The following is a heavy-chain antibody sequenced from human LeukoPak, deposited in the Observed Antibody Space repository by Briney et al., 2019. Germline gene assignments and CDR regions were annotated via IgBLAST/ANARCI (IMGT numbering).Heavy chain of an antibody. J-gene: IGHJ6*02. V-gene: IGHV4-59*01. CDR1: GGSISSYY. D-gene: IGHD3-10*01. CDR3: AGQSSGSLYYYYGMDV. CDR2: IYYSGST. Sequence: SETLSLTCTVSGGSISSYYWSWIRQPPGKGLEWIGYIYYSGSTNYNPSLKSRVTISVDTSKNQFSLKLSSVTAADTAVCYCAGQSSGSLYYYYGMDVWGQGTTVTVSS.